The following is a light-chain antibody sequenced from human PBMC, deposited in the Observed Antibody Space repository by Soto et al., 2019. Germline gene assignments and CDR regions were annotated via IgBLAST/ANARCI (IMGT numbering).Light chain of an antibody. J-gene: IGKJ2*01. V-gene: IGKV1-39*01. CDR3: QQSYKIPPT. CDR2: SAS. CDR1: QNIGSY. Sequence: DIQMTQSPSSLSASVGDRVTVSCRASQNIGSYLNWYQHKPGKAPKLLIFSASTLQSGVSSRFSGSGSGTDFTLTINSLQPEDFASYYCQQSYKIPPTFGQGTKVEIK.